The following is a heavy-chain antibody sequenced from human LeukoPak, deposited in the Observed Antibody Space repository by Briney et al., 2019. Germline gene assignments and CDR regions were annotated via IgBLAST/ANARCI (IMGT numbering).Heavy chain of an antibody. CDR2: ISSSGSTI. V-gene: IGHV3-48*04. D-gene: IGHD3-22*01. Sequence: PGGSLRLSCAASGFTFSSYSMNWVRQAPGKGLEWVSSISSSGSTIYYADSLKGRFTISRDNAKNSLYLQMNSLRAEDTAVYYCARAHYYDSSGLDFWGQGTLVTVSS. CDR3: ARAHYYDSSGLDF. CDR1: GFTFSSYS. J-gene: IGHJ4*02.